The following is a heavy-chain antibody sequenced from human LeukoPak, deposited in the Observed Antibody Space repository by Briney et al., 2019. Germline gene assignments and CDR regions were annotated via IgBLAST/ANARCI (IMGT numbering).Heavy chain of an antibody. Sequence: GSLRLSCAASGFTFSDYYMSWIRQAPGKGLEWVSYISSSGSTIYYADSVKGRFTISRDNAKNSLYLQMNSLRAEDTAVYYCARESIAAAGTSWFDPWGQGTLVTVSS. D-gene: IGHD6-13*01. J-gene: IGHJ5*02. CDR2: ISSSGSTI. CDR1: GFTFSDYY. CDR3: ARESIAAAGTSWFDP. V-gene: IGHV3-11*04.